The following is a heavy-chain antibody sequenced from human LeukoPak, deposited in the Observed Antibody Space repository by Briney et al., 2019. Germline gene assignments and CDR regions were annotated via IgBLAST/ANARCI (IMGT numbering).Heavy chain of an antibody. CDR1: GGSISGSSYY. CDR3: ASHYGP. CDR2: FYYSGRT. J-gene: IGHJ4*02. D-gene: IGHD3-10*01. Sequence: SETLSLTCTVSGGSISGSSYYWGWIRQPPGKGPEWIGSFYYSGRTYYNPSLKSRATISVDTYNNLFSLKLNTIPDTDTAVYYCASHYGPWGQGTLVTVSS. V-gene: IGHV4-39*01.